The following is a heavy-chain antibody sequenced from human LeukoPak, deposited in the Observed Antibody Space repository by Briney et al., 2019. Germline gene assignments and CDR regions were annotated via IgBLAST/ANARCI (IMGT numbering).Heavy chain of an antibody. CDR1: GGSITTHY. CDR2: VYNTGST. V-gene: IGHV4-4*07. Sequence: SETLSLTCTVSGGSITTHYRSWIRQPAGREVEWIGRVYNTGSTKYNPSLESRVTMSVDTSSSRFSLRLRSVTAADTAVYYCARDLLGDYGTFDIWGQGAMVTVSS. CDR3: ARDLLGDYGTFDI. D-gene: IGHD4-17*01. J-gene: IGHJ3*02.